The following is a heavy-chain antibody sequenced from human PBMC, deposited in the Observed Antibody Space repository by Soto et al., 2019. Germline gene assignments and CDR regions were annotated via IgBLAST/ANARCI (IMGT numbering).Heavy chain of an antibody. D-gene: IGHD1-1*01. CDR3: AIGGNWNDPAPNWFDP. CDR1: GGTFSSYA. CDR2: IIPIFGTA. J-gene: IGHJ5*02. V-gene: IGHV1-69*13. Sequence: GASVKVSCKASGGTFSSYAISWVRQAPGQGLEWMGGIIPIFGTANYAQKFQGRVTITADESTSTAYMELSSLRSEDTAVYYCAIGGNWNDPAPNWFDPWGQGTLVTVSS.